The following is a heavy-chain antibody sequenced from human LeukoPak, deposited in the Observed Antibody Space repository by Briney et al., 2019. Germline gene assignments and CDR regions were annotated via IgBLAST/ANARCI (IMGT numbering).Heavy chain of an antibody. J-gene: IGHJ4*02. CDR3: ARENSFGSGSYIFDS. V-gene: IGHV1-2*02. Sequence: ASVKVSCKASTYTFTDNSIHWVRQAPGQGPQWMGWINPNSGDTHYARNFQDRVTLTRDTSLSTAYMELTSLRSDDTAKYYCARENSFGSGSYIFDSWGQGTLVTVSS. CDR2: INPNSGDT. CDR1: TYTFTDNS. D-gene: IGHD3-10*01.